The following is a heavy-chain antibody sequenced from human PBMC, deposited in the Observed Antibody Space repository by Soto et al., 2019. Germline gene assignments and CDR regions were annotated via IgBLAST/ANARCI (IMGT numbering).Heavy chain of an antibody. CDR3: GRVVEGATRHTDPDS. Sequence: QVQLQESGPGLVKPSETLSLTCTVSGVSIHNSHSFWAWIRQPPGKGLEFIGSVYHNGGAHYDSSLKSRVTLSVDTAHNQVSLRMRSLTAADTAVYYCGRVVEGATRHTDPDSWGQGILVTVSS. CDR1: GVSIHNSHSF. D-gene: IGHD2-21*01. J-gene: IGHJ5*01. V-gene: IGHV4-39*01. CDR2: VYHNGGA.